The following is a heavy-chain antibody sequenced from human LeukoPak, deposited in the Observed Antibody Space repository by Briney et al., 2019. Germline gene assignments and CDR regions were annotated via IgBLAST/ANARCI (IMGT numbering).Heavy chain of an antibody. J-gene: IGHJ3*02. CDR1: GYTLTELS. V-gene: IGHV1-24*01. D-gene: IGHD3-16*01. CDR3: ATPGGEYAFDI. CDR2: FDPEDGET. Sequence: ASVKVSFKVSGYTLTELSMHWVRQAPGKGLEWMGGFDPEDGETIYAQKFQGRVTMTEDTSTDTAYMELSSLRSEDTAVYHCATPGGEYAFDIWGQGTMVTVSS.